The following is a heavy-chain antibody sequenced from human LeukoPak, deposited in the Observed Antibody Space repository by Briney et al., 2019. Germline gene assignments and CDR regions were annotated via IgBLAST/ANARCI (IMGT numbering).Heavy chain of an antibody. CDR3: ARERYYYDSSGYTGLDY. V-gene: IGHV1-69*04. D-gene: IGHD3-22*01. CDR2: IIPILGIA. J-gene: IGHJ4*02. Sequence: SVKVSCKASGYTFTGYYMHWVRQAPGQGLEWMGRIIPILGIANYAQKFQGRVTITADKSTSTAYMELSSLRSEDTAVYYCARERYYYDSSGYTGLDYWGQGTLVTVSS. CDR1: GYTFTGYY.